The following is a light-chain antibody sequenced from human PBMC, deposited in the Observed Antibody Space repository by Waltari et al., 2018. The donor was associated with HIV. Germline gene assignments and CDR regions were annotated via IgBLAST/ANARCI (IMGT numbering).Light chain of an antibody. V-gene: IGLV2-11*01. CDR1: RSDVGGYTY. CDR2: DFN. J-gene: IGLJ3*02. Sequence: QSALTQPRSMSGSPRPSFTIPSPGTRSDVGGYTYVSWYQQHPGKAPKLMIFDFNKRPSGVPDRFSGSKSGNTASLTISGLQAEDEADYYCCSYADKYTWVFGGGTKLAVL. CDR3: CSYADKYTWV.